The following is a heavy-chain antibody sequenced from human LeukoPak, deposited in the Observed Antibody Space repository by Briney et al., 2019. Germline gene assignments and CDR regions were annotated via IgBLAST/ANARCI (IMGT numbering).Heavy chain of an antibody. CDR3: ANSYPAGRQPFDY. V-gene: IGHV1-69*05. J-gene: IGHJ4*02. CDR2: IIPIFGTA. Sequence: SVKVSCKASGGTFSSYAISWVRQALRQGLEWMGGIIPIFGTANYAQKFQGRVTITTDESTSTAHMELSSLRSEDTAVYYCANSYPAGRQPFDYWGQGTLVTVSS. D-gene: IGHD6-13*01. CDR1: GGTFSSYA.